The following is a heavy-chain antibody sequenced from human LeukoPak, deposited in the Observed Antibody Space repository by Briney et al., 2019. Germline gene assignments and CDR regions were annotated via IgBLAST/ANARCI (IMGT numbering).Heavy chain of an antibody. CDR2: ISSSGSTT. Sequence: PGRSLRLSCAASGFTFSSYEMNWVRQAPGKGLEWVSHISSSGSTTYYADSVKGRFTISRDSAKNSLFLHMNSLRAEDTAVYYCASPYLMTPSGYWGQGTLVTVSS. J-gene: IGHJ4*02. D-gene: IGHD3-16*01. V-gene: IGHV3-48*03. CDR1: GFTFSSYE. CDR3: ASPYLMTPSGY.